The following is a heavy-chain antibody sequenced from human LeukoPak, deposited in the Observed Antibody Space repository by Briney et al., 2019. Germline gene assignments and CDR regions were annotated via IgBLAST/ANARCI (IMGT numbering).Heavy chain of an antibody. CDR1: GFTFNSYW. D-gene: IGHD2-8*01. CDR2: INSDGSGT. J-gene: IGHJ3*02. CDR3: ARDRLTNDAFDI. Sequence: GGSLRLSCAASGFTFNSYWMHWVRQAPGKGLGWVSRINSDGSGTSDADFVKGRFTISRDNSKNTLYLQMNSLRAEDTAMYYCARDRLTNDAFDIWGQGTMVTVSS. V-gene: IGHV3-74*01.